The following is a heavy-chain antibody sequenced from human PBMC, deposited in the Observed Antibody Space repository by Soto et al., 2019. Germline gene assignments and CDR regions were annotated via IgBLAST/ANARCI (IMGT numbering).Heavy chain of an antibody. CDR1: GGSISSGDYY. Sequence: PSETLSLTCTVSGGSISSGDYYWSWIRQTPGKGLEWIGYIYYSGSTYYNPSLKSRVTISVDTSKNQFSLKLSSVTAADTAVYYCARLTQYTIFGVVITHWGQGTLVTVSS. CDR3: ARLTQYTIFGVVITH. D-gene: IGHD3-3*01. CDR2: IYYSGST. J-gene: IGHJ4*02. V-gene: IGHV4-30-4*01.